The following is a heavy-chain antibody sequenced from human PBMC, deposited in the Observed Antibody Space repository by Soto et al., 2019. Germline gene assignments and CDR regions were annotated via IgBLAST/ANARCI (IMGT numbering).Heavy chain of an antibody. V-gene: IGHV2-5*02. Sequence: QITLKESGPTLVKPTQTLTLTCTFSGFSLSTSGEDVGWIRQPPGKALEWLALINWGDDKRNSPSLKSMLTITEETTKIRLVLTITNTDPMDTATYYCVHSSITMRGFDMWCQGTMVTDSS. CDR1: GFSLSTSGED. CDR2: INWGDDK. J-gene: IGHJ3*02. D-gene: IGHD3-22*01. CDR3: VHSSITMRGFDM.